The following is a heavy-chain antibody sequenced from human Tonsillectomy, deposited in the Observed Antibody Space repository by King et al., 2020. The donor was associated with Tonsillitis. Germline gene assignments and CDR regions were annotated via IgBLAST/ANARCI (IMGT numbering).Heavy chain of an antibody. CDR3: AKPHRSGWSPYGLDV. V-gene: IGHV3-23*04. CDR1: GFPFSSYA. J-gene: IGHJ6*02. D-gene: IGHD6-19*01. CDR2: ISGSGGST. Sequence: VQLVESGGGLVQPGGSLRLSCAASGFPFSSYAMSWVRQAPGKGLEWVSAISGSGGSTSYADSVKGRFTISRDNSKNTLYLQMNSLRAEDTAVFYCAKPHRSGWSPYGLDVWGQGTTVTVSS.